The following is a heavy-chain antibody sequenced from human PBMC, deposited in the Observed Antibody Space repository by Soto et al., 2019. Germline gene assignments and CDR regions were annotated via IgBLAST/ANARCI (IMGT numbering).Heavy chain of an antibody. V-gene: IGHV4-30-2*01. D-gene: IGHD6-19*01. Sequence: PSETLSLTCAVSGGSITSGGYSWGWIRQPPGQGLEWIGYMYHSGNTYYNPSLKGRVTISLDHSRNQFSLRLNSVTAADTAVYYCARDERSVYSSGWYLYWGPGTLVTVSS. J-gene: IGHJ4*02. CDR3: ARDERSVYSSGWYLY. CDR1: GGSITSGGYS. CDR2: MYHSGNT.